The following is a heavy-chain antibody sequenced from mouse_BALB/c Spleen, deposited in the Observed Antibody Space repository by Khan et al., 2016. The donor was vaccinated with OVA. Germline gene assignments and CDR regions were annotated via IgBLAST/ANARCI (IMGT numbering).Heavy chain of an antibody. J-gene: IGHJ2*01. CDR2: IYPGISDT. D-gene: IGHD2-4*01. CDR1: GYSFASYW. V-gene: IGHV1-5*01. CDR3: TRSYDSYYFDY. Sequence: EVQLQQSGTVLARPGASVKMSCKASGYSFASYWMHWIKQRPGQGLEWIGTIYPGISDTRYNQKFKGKATLTAVSSASTACMDFSSLTNEDSAVYYCTRSYDSYYFDYWGQGTTLTVSS.